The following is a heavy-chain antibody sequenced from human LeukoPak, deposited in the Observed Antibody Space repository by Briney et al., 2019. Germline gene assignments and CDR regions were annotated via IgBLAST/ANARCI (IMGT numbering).Heavy chain of an antibody. D-gene: IGHD3-3*01. J-gene: IGHJ4*02. V-gene: IGHV3-48*04. CDR1: GFTFSSYG. Sequence: HPGGALRLSCAASGFTFSSYGIDWVRQAPGKGLEWVSYISSSSSTIYYADSVKGRFNISRDNAKKSLCMETNSLRAENTAVYYCAREPLVEWLFGASEHYCDYWGQGTLVTVSS. CDR2: ISSSSSTI. CDR3: AREPLVEWLFGASEHYCDY.